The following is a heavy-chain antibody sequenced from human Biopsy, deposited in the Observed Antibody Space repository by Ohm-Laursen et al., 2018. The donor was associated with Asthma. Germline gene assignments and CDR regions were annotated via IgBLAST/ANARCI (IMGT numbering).Heavy chain of an antibody. D-gene: IGHD1-1*01. CDR2: ISKDASTQ. V-gene: IGHV3-30*01. J-gene: IGHJ3*02. Sequence: LRLSCAASGFSFSNFAIHWVRQAPGKGLEWVGVISKDASTQDYADSVKGRFTMARDNSKNTPDLQMNSPREEDTAVYYCVRDGTDDAFDIWGQGTVVSVSS. CDR3: VRDGTDDAFDI. CDR1: GFSFSNFA.